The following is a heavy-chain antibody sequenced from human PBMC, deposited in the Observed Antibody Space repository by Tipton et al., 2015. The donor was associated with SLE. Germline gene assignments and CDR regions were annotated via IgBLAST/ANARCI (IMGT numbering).Heavy chain of an antibody. Sequence: TLSLTCTVSGGFISSHDWSWIRQPPGKELEWIGYVYYSGSTTYNPSLKSRVTISVDRSKNQFFLNLSSVAAADTAVYYCAKWGVDTYRYKGLDVWGQGPTVTVSS. CDR2: VYYSGST. J-gene: IGHJ6*02. D-gene: IGHD2-21*01. CDR1: GGFISSHD. V-gene: IGHV4-59*11. CDR3: AKWGVDTYRYKGLDV.